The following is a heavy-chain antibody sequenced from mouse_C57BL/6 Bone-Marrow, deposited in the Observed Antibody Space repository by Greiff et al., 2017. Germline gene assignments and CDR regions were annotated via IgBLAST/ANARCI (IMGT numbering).Heavy chain of an antibody. CDR3: ALIYYDYDLDY. CDR1: GFTFTDYY. D-gene: IGHD2-4*01. CDR2: IRNKANGYTT. J-gene: IGHJ2*01. Sequence: EVKVVESGGGLVQPGGSLSLSCAASGFTFTDYYMSWVRQPPGKALEWLGFIRNKANGYTTEYSASVKGRFTISRDNSQSILYLQMNALRAEDSATYYCALIYYDYDLDYWGQGTTLTVSS. V-gene: IGHV7-3*01.